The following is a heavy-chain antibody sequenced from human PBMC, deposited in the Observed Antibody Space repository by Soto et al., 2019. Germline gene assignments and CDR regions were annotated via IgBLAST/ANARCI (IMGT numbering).Heavy chain of an antibody. CDR1: GFTFSSYG. Sequence: QVQLVESGGGVVQPGRSLRLSCAASGFTFSSYGMHWVRQAPGKGLEWVAVISYDGSNKYYADSVKGRFTISRDNSKNTVYMQMYSLRAENTAVYYCAKDWAGWEIRPYDGMDVWGQGTTVTVSS. CDR3: AKDWAGWEIRPYDGMDV. D-gene: IGHD1-26*01. V-gene: IGHV3-30*18. J-gene: IGHJ6*02. CDR2: ISYDGSNK.